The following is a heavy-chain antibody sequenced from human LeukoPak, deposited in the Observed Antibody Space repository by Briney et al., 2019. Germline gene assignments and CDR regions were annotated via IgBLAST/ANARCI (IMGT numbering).Heavy chain of an antibody. Sequence: WVTLRLSCAASAFTFSGFWMHRVRPAQGVGLVWVSRISSDGSSTTYADSVKGRFTISRDNAKNTLYLQMNSLRAEDTAIYYCGRGFALVPAGIPDYWGQGILVTVSS. V-gene: IGHV3-74*01. D-gene: IGHD2-2*01. J-gene: IGHJ4*02. CDR2: ISSDGSST. CDR3: GRGFALVPAGIPDY. CDR1: AFTFSGFW.